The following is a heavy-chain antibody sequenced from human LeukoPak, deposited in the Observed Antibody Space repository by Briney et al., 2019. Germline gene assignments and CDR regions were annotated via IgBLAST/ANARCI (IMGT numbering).Heavy chain of an antibody. D-gene: IGHD2-2*02. CDR1: GGTFSSYA. V-gene: IGHV1-69*05. J-gene: IGHJ5*02. CDR2: IIPIFGTA. Sequence: ASVKVSCRASGGTFSSYAISWVRQAPGQGLEWMGGIIPIFGTANYAQKFQGRVTITTDESTSTAYMELSSLRSEDTAVYYCARGVLRNIVVVPVAILPWFDPWGQGTLVTVSS. CDR3: ARGVLRNIVVVPVAILPWFDP.